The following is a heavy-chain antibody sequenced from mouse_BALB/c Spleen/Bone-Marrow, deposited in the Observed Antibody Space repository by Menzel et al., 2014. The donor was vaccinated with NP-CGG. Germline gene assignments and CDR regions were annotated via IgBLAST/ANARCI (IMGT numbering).Heavy chain of an antibody. J-gene: IGHJ2*01. CDR3: ARDDYGRVY. D-gene: IGHD1-1*01. CDR2: IRNKANGYTT. CDR1: GFTFTDYY. V-gene: IGHV7-3*02. Sequence: EVMLVESGGGLVQPGGSLRLSCATSGFTFTDYYMSWVRQPPGKALEWLGFIRNKANGYTTEYSASVKGRFTISRDNSQSILYLQMNTLRAEDSATYYCARDDYGRVYWGQGTTLTVSS.